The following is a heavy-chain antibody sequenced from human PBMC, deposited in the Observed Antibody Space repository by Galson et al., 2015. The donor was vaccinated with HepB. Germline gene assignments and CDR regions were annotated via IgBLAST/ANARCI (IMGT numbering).Heavy chain of an antibody. V-gene: IGHV3-33*01. Sequence: SLRLSCAASGFTFSSYGMHWVRQAPGKGLEWVAVIWYDGRNQYYADSVKGRFTISRDNSKNTVYLQMNSLRGEDTAVYYCAREGDGDYSYFDYWGQGTLVTVSS. J-gene: IGHJ4*02. CDR3: AREGDGDYSYFDY. D-gene: IGHD4-17*01. CDR2: IWYDGRNQ. CDR1: GFTFSSYG.